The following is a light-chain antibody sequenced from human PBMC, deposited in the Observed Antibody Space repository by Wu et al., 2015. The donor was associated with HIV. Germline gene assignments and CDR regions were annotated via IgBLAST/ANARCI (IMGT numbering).Light chain of an antibody. V-gene: IGKV1-8*01. CDR1: QDVGTY. Sequence: AIRMTQSAPSLSAFTGDRVTITCRASQDVGTYVAWYQERVGEAPKLLIYSASTLADGVPLRFSGSGSGTEFVLTIDCLQFEDYGLYFCQQYHDSSVTFGGGTRVDI. CDR2: SAS. CDR3: QQYHDSSVT. J-gene: IGKJ4*02.